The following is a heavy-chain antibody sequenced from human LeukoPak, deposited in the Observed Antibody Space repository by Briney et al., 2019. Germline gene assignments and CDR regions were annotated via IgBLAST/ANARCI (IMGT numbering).Heavy chain of an antibody. J-gene: IGHJ4*02. CDR3: AKEGLRRRSDFDY. D-gene: IGHD4-17*01. CDR2: IASDGSST. V-gene: IGHV3-74*01. Sequence: GGSLRLSCAASGFTFSSYWMNWVRQAPGKGLVWVSRIASDGSSTTYADSVKGRFSISRDNAKNTLYLQMNSLRAEDTAVYYCAKEGLRRRSDFDYWGQGTLVTVSS. CDR1: GFTFSSYW.